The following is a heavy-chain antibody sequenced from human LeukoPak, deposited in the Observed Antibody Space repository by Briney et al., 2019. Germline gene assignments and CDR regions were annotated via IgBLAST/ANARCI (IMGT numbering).Heavy chain of an antibody. CDR3: TTLSSGSYSYYYYGMDV. CDR1: GFTFSSYA. Sequence: GGSLRLSCAASGFTFSSYAMSWVRQAPGKGLEWVSAISGSGGSTFYADSVKGRFTISRDNSKNTLYLQMNSLKTEDTAVYYCTTLSSGSYSYYYYGMDVWGQGTTVTVSS. V-gene: IGHV3-23*01. CDR2: ISGSGGST. J-gene: IGHJ6*02. D-gene: IGHD3-10*02.